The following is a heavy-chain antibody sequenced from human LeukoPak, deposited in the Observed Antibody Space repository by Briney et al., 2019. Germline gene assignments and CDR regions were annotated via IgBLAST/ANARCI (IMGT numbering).Heavy chain of an antibody. Sequence: GGSLRLSCVAPGLTLGNYWMSWVRQAPGKGLEWVATIKPDGSEKYYVESVKGRFTISRDNAKRSLYLQMDSLRAEDTAVYYCARDASAYYWGQGTLVTVSS. J-gene: IGHJ4*02. V-gene: IGHV3-7*01. D-gene: IGHD3-3*01. CDR3: ARDASAYY. CDR2: IKPDGSEK. CDR1: GLTLGNYW.